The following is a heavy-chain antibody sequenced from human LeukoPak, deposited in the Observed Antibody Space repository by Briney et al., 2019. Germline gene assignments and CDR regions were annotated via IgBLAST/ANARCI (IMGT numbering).Heavy chain of an antibody. CDR2: INHSGST. Sequence: SETLSLTCAVYGGSFSGYYWSWIRQPPGKGLEWIGEINHSGSTNYNPSLKSRVTISVDTSKNQFSLKLSSVTAADTAVYYCARGRWYYYDSGGYKRAFDIWGQGTMVTVSS. V-gene: IGHV4-34*01. CDR3: ARGRWYYYDSGGYKRAFDI. J-gene: IGHJ3*02. CDR1: GGSFSGYY. D-gene: IGHD3-22*01.